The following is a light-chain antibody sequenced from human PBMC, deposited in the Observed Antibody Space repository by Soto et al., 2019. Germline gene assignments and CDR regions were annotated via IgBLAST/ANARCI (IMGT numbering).Light chain of an antibody. CDR3: SSYTSSSTPWV. CDR1: SSDVGGYNY. Sequence: QSVLTQPASVSGSPGQSITISCTGTSSDVGGYNYVSWYQQHPGKAPKLMIYDVSNRPSGVSNRFSGSKSGNTASLTISGLQAEDEADYYCSSYTSSSTPWVLGTGTKFTVL. J-gene: IGLJ1*01. V-gene: IGLV2-14*01. CDR2: DVS.